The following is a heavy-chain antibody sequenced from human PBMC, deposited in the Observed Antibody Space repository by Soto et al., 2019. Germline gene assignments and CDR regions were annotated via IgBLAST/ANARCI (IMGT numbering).Heavy chain of an antibody. CDR3: ATYSSHFDY. D-gene: IGHD6-13*01. CDR1: EFSFSSYA. V-gene: IGHV3-23*01. J-gene: IGHJ4*02. Sequence: EVQLMESGGGLVQPGGSLRLSCAASEFSFSSYALNWVRQAPGKGLEWVSAISATGTTTYYADSVKGRFTISRDNSKRTLFIPMDSLSPEDTAVYYCATYSSHFDYWGQGTLVTVSS. CDR2: ISATGTTT.